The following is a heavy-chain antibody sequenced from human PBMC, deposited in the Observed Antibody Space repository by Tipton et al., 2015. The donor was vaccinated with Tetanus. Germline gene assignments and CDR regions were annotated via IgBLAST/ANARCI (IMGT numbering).Heavy chain of an antibody. Sequence: TLSLTCTVSGGSTRDFYWTWIRQAAGKRLEWIGRIYTSRITIYNPSLKSRVSMSMDTSKNQFSLKLTSVTAADTAVYYCATVGLVTVSVKYWGQGTLVTVSS. D-gene: IGHD2-21*02. CDR3: ATVGLVTVSVKY. J-gene: IGHJ4*01. V-gene: IGHV4-4*07. CDR1: GGSTRDFY. CDR2: IYTSRIT.